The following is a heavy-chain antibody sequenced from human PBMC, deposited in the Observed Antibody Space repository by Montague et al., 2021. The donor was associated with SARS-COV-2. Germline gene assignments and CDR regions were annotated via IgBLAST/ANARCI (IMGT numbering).Heavy chain of an antibody. Sequence: SETLSLTCAVSGGSFSFYFWSWTRHPPGNGLELVCVISECGNTTVNPSLQSRVSLSFATSRTQFSLKVSSVTAADTAIYYCARLGDGIVPSPILGLGPYYPSHHDALRSDGDPVRLLSLHQGPIGLPPGTLLQEHLWG. CDR3: ARLGDGIVPSPILGLGPYYPSHHDALRSDGDPVRLLSLHQGPIGLPPGTLLQEHL. CDR2: ISECGNT. CDR1: GGSFSFYF. V-gene: IGHV4-34*01. J-gene: IGHJ6*01. D-gene: IGHD2-2*02.